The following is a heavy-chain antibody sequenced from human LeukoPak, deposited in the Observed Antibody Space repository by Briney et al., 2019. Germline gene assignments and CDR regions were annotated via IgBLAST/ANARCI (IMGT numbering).Heavy chain of an antibody. V-gene: IGHV1-18*01. D-gene: IGHD3-3*01. CDR1: GYTFTSYG. Sequence: ASVKVSCKASGYTFTSYGIIWVRQAPGQGLEWMGWISAYNGNTNYAQKLQGRVTMTTDTSTSTAYMELRSLRSDDTAVYYCARDLPPPLYYDFWSGYYRFDYWGQGTLVTVSS. J-gene: IGHJ4*02. CDR3: ARDLPPPLYYDFWSGYYRFDY. CDR2: ISAYNGNT.